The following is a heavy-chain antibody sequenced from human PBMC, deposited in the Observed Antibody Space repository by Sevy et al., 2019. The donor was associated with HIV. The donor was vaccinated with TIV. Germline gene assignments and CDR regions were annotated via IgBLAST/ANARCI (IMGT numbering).Heavy chain of an antibody. Sequence: GGSLRLSCAASGFTFSGAWMNWVRQAPGKGLEWVGRIRNNNEGGITEFAAPVQGRFSISRDDSRNMVYLQMNSLRTEDTAVYYCTTDCGSVYYYVRAFDVWGQGTMVTVSS. CDR1: GFTFSGAW. CDR3: TTDCGSVYYYVRAFDV. D-gene: IGHD3-22*01. CDR2: IRNNNEGGIT. J-gene: IGHJ3*01. V-gene: IGHV3-15*01.